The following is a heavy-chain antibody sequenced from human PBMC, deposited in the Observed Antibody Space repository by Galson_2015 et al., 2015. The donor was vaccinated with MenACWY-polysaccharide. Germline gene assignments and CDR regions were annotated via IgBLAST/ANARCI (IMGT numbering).Heavy chain of an antibody. CDR3: ASWRKGVTGSFDP. CDR1: GFTLSSYA. V-gene: IGHV3-23*01. D-gene: IGHD3-10*01. CDR2: ISGSGGST. J-gene: IGHJ2*01. Sequence: SLRLSCAASGFTLSSYAMSWARQAPGTGLEWVSAISGSGGSTYYADSVKGRFTISRDNSKNTLYLQMNSLRAEDTAVYYCASWRKGVTGSFDPSARGTPGTPSS.